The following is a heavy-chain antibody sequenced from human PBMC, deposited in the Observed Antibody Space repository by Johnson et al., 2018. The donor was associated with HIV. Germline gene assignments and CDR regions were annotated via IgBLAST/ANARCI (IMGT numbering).Heavy chain of an antibody. CDR1: GFTFSSYD. Sequence: VQLVESGGGLVQPGGSLRLSCAASGFTFSSYDMHWVRQATGKGLEWVSAIGTAGDTYYPGSVKGRFIISRENAKNSLYLQMNSLRVGDTAIYYCATGVGATIWEDAFDMWGQGTMVTVSS. D-gene: IGHD1-26*01. V-gene: IGHV3-13*01. CDR3: ATGVGATIWEDAFDM. J-gene: IGHJ3*02. CDR2: IGTAGDT.